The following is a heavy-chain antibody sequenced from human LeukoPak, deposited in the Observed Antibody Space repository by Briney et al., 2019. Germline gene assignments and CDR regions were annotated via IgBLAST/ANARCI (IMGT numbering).Heavy chain of an antibody. D-gene: IGHD1/OR15-1a*01. CDR2: ISDSGANT. CDR3: AKGGEQVTWNFQN. Sequence: PGGSLRLSCAASGFTVSSNYMSWVRQAPGKGLEWVSIISDSGANTYYADSVRGRFTISRDNSKNTLYLQMNSLRAEDTAVYYCAKGGEQVTWNFQNWGQGTLVTVSS. CDR1: GFTVSSNY. V-gene: IGHV3-23*01. J-gene: IGHJ1*01.